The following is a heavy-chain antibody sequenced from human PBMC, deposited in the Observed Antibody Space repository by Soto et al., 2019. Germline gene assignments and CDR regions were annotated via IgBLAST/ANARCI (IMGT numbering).Heavy chain of an antibody. D-gene: IGHD3-3*01. Sequence: SVKVSCKASGGTFSSYAISWVRQAPGQGLEWMGGIIPIFGTANYAQKFQGRVTITADESTSTAYMELSSLRSEDTAVYYCARVVPYDDFWSGYYLSYYYYGMDVWGQGTTVTVSS. CDR3: ARVVPYDDFWSGYYLSYYYYGMDV. J-gene: IGHJ6*02. V-gene: IGHV1-69*13. CDR1: GGTFSSYA. CDR2: IIPIFGTA.